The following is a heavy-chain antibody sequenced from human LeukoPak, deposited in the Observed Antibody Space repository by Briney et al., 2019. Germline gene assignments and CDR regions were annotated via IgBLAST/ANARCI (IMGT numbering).Heavy chain of an antibody. V-gene: IGHV4-4*09. CDR3: ARESTNSGGFDI. D-gene: IGHD2-15*01. J-gene: IGHJ3*02. CDR2: IYSSGST. CDR1: GGSISSYY. Sequence: SETLSLTRTVSGGSISSYYWSWIRQPPGKGLEWIGNIYSSGSTHYNPSLKSRVTISLDTSKIQFSLKLSSVTAADTAVYYCARESTNSGGFDIWGQGTMVTVSS.